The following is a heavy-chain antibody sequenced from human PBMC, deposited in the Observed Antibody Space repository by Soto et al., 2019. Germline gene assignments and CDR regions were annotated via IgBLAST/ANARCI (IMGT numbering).Heavy chain of an antibody. V-gene: IGHV4-34*01. CDR2: INHSGST. Sequence: SETLSLTCAVYGGSFSGYYWSWIRQPPGKGLEWIGEINHSGSTNYNPSLKSRVTISVDTSKNQFSLKLRSVTAADTAVYYCARWFFFFSGSYYNLRRLNWFDPWGQGTLVTVSS. CDR1: GGSFSGYY. D-gene: IGHD3-10*01. J-gene: IGHJ5*02. CDR3: ARWFFFFSGSYYNLRRLNWFDP.